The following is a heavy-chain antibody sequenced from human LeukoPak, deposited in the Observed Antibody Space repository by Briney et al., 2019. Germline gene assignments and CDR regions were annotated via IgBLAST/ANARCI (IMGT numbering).Heavy chain of an antibody. CDR2: VLDSG. CDR3: AKGGGRRLADAFDI. J-gene: IGHJ3*02. D-gene: IGHD1-26*01. Sequence: GGSLRLSCAASGFTFSSYAMSWVRQAPGKGLEWVATVLDSGNYAASMKGRFTISRDNSKNTLYLQMNSLRADDTAVYYCAKGGGRRLADAFDIWGRGTMVTVSS. V-gene: IGHV3-23*01. CDR1: GFTFSSYA.